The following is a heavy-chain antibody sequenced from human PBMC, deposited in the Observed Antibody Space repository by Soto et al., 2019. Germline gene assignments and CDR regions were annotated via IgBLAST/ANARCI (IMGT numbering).Heavy chain of an antibody. D-gene: IGHD7-27*01. CDR1: GGSISSAAYC. CDR2: IYDGGTT. CDR3: GRGPSGDKIDY. V-gene: IGHV4-30-4*01. Sequence: SETLSLTCTVSGGSISSAAYCWSWIRQSPDKGLEWIGHIYDGGTTYSSPSLKGRVTISADTSETQFSLKLSSVSAADTAVYYCGRGPSGDKIDYWGQGIQVT. J-gene: IGHJ4*02.